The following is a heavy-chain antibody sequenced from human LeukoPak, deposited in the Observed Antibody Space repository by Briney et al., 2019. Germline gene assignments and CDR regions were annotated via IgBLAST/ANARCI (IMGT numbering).Heavy chain of an antibody. CDR1: GGTFSSYA. Sequence: SVKVSCKASGGTFSSYAITWVRQAPGQGLEWMGGIIPIFGTVNYVQKFQGRVTITADKSTNTAYMELSSLRSEDTAVYYCARVYGSGSLGAFDIWGQGTMVTVSS. J-gene: IGHJ3*02. D-gene: IGHD3-10*01. CDR3: ARVYGSGSLGAFDI. V-gene: IGHV1-69*06. CDR2: IIPIFGTV.